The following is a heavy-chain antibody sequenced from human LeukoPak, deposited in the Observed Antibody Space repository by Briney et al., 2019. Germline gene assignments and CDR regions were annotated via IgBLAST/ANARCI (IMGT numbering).Heavy chain of an antibody. CDR2: IYYSGST. V-gene: IGHV4-39*07. CDR3: ARMGYCSGGSCYLGAFDI. D-gene: IGHD2-15*01. J-gene: IGHJ3*02. CDR1: GGSISSSSYY. Sequence: SETLSLTCTVSGGSISSSSYYWGWIRQPPGKGLEWIGSIYYSGSTYYNPSLKNRVTISVDTSKNQFSLKLSSVTAADTAVYYCARMGYCSGGSCYLGAFDIWGQGTMVTVSS.